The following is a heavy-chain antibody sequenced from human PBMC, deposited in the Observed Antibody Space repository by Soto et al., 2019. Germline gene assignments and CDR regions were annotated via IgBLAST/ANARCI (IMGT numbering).Heavy chain of an antibody. CDR3: TTGGIVVVISDAFDI. CDR2: IKSKTDGGTT. J-gene: IGHJ3*02. V-gene: IGHV3-15*01. CDR1: GFTFSNAW. Sequence: NPGGSLRLSCAASGFTFSNAWMSWVRQAPGKGLEWVGRIKSKTDGGTTDYAAPVKGRFTISRDDSKNTLYLQMNSLKTEDTAVYYCTTGGIVVVISDAFDIWGQGTMVTVSS. D-gene: IGHD3-22*01.